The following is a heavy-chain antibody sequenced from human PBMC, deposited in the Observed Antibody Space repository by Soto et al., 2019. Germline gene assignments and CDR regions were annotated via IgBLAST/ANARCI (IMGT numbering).Heavy chain of an antibody. J-gene: IGHJ4*02. CDR3: SRLSGVDIVATTPQYYFDY. D-gene: IGHD5-12*01. CDR2: IYYSGST. CDR1: GGSISSSSYY. V-gene: IGHV4-39*01. Sequence: SETLSLTCTVSGGSISSSSYYWGWIRQPPGKGLEWIGSIYYSGSTYYNPSLKSRVTISVDTSKNQFSLKLSSVTAADTAVYYFSRLSGVDIVATTPQYYFDYWGQGTLVTVSS.